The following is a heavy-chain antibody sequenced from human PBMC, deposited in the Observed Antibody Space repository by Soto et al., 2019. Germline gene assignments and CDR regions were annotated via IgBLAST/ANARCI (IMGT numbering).Heavy chain of an antibody. J-gene: IGHJ3*02. Sequence: PGWSLRLSCAASGFTFSSYSMNWVRQAPGKGMEWVSYISSSSSTIYYADYVKGRFTISRDNAKNSLYLQMNSLRDEDTAVYYCARARGTKYAFDIWGKGTTVTISS. D-gene: IGHD1-7*01. CDR3: ARARGTKYAFDI. CDR1: GFTFSSYS. CDR2: ISSSSSTI. V-gene: IGHV3-48*02.